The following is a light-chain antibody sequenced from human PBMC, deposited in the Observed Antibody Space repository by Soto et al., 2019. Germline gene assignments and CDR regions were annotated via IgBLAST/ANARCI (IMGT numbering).Light chain of an antibody. J-gene: IGKJ4*01. Sequence: EIVMTQSPATLSVSPGERATLSCRASQSVSSNLAWYHQKPGQTPRLLIYGASTRATGIPARFSGGGSGTEFTLTITSLQSEDFAVYYCQQYNRWPLTFGGGTRVEIK. CDR3: QQYNRWPLT. CDR1: QSVSSN. V-gene: IGKV3-15*01. CDR2: GAS.